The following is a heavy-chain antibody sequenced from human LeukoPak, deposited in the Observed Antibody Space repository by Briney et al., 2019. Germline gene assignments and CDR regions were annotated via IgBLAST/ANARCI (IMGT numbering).Heavy chain of an antibody. CDR2: IYHSGST. CDR3: ARGKSSSWYGSWFDP. J-gene: IGHJ5*02. Sequence: PSETLSLTCAVSGGSISSSNWWSWVRQPPGKGLEWIGEIYHSGSTNYNPSLKSRVTISVDTSKNQFSLKLSSVTAADTAVYYCARGKSSSWYGSWFDPWGQGTLVTVSS. CDR1: GGSISSSNW. D-gene: IGHD6-13*01. V-gene: IGHV4-4*02.